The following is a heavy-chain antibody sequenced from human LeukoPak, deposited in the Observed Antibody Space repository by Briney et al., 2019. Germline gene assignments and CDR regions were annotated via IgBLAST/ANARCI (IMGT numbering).Heavy chain of an antibody. CDR1: GFIFNNYG. V-gene: IGHV3-23*01. Sequence: GGSLRLSCAASGFIFNNYGLIWVRQAPGKGLQWVSAISNDGGGTTYADFVKGRFTISRDNSKNTLFLQMSSLRAEDTALYYCAKGGSGYFADLWGQGTLVTVSS. CDR2: ISNDGGGT. J-gene: IGHJ5*02. D-gene: IGHD3-22*01. CDR3: AKGGSGYFADL.